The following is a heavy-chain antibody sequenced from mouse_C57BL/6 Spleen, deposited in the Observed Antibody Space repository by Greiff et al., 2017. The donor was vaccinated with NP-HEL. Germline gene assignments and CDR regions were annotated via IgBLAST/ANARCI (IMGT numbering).Heavy chain of an antibody. J-gene: IGHJ2*01. Sequence: QVQLQQSGAELVKPGASVKISCKASGYAFSSYWMNWVKQRPGMGLEWIGQIYPGDGDTNYNGKFKGKATLTADKSSSTAYMQLSSLTSEDSAVYFCARGQITTVVARGVDYWGQGTTLTVSS. CDR3: ARGQITTVVARGVDY. CDR2: IYPGDGDT. D-gene: IGHD1-1*01. CDR1: GYAFSSYW. V-gene: IGHV1-80*01.